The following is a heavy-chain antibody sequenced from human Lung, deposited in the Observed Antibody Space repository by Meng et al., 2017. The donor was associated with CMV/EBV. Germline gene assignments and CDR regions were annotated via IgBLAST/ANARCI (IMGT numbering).Heavy chain of an antibody. D-gene: IGHD3-3*01. CDR3: ARAAADDDFWSDYEGPGGMDV. V-gene: IGHV4-59*12. J-gene: IGHJ6*02. CDR2: IYYSGST. Sequence: SXTXSLXCTVSGGSISSYYWSWIRQPPGKGLEWIGYIYYSGSTNYNPSLKSRVTISLDTSKNQFSLKLSSVTAADTAVYYCARAAADDDFWSDYEGPGGMDVWXQGTXVTVSS. CDR1: GGSISSYY.